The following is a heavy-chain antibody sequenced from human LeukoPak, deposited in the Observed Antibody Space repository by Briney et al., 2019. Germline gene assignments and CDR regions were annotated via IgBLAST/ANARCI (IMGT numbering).Heavy chain of an antibody. V-gene: IGHV4-34*01. CDR2: INRKGIT. CDR3: ARGPTYHYDSSSYCLDY. D-gene: IGHD3-22*01. CDR1: GESFDDHF. J-gene: IGHJ4*02. Sequence: SETLSLTCVVSGESFDDHFWGGIRQPPGKGLEWIGEINRKGITNYNPSLKSRVTLSIDTSKNQFSLELTSVTAADTAMYYCARGPTYHYDSSSYCLDYWGQGTLATVSS.